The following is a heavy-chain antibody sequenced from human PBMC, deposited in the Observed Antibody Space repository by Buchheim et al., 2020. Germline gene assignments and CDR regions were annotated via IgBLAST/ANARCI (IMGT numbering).Heavy chain of an antibody. CDR1: GGSISSGGYY. D-gene: IGHD6-6*01. V-gene: IGHV4-31*03. J-gene: IGHJ5*02. CDR2: IYYSGST. Sequence: QVQLQESGPGLVKPSQTLSLTCTVPGGSISSGGYYWSWIRQHPGKGLEWIGYIYYSGSTYHNPSLKSRVTISVHTSKNQFSLKLSSLTAADTAVYYCARSEYSSSLDWFDPWGQGTL. CDR3: ARSEYSSSLDWFDP.